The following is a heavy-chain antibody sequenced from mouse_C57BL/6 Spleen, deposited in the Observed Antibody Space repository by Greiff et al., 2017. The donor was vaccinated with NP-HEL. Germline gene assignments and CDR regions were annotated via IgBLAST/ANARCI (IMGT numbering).Heavy chain of an antibody. V-gene: IGHV5-6*01. Sequence: EVQVVESGGDLVKPGGSLKLSCAASGFTFSSYGMSWVRQTPDKRLEWVATISSGRSYTYYPDSVKGRFTISRDNAKNTLYLQMSSLKSEDTDMYYCARLGYSNYGVFDDWGQGTTLTGSS. CDR2: ISSGRSYT. CDR3: ARLGYSNYGVFDD. D-gene: IGHD2-5*01. CDR1: GFTFSSYG. J-gene: IGHJ2*01.